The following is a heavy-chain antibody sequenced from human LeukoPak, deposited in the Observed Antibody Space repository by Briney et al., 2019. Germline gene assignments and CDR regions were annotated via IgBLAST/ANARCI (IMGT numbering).Heavy chain of an antibody. CDR3: ARDPPEDEWNSLDS. J-gene: IGHJ4*02. CDR1: GGSISSYY. V-gene: IGHV4-59*01. CDR2: IHYSGLT. D-gene: IGHD1-7*01. Sequence: PSETLSLTCTVSGGSISSYYWSWIRQPPGKGLEWIGFIHYSGLTVYSPSLQSRVSMSVDTSRNQFSLDLSSVTAADTALYYCARDPPEDEWNSLDSWGQGILVTVSS.